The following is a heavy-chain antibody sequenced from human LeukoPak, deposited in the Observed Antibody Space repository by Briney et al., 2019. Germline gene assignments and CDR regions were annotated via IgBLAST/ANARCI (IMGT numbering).Heavy chain of an antibody. CDR3: ARDRVPDDAFDI. D-gene: IGHD3-10*01. Sequence: GGSLRLSCAASGFTVSTNYMNWVRQAPGKGLEWVSVIYSGGSTYYADSVKGRFTISRDNSKNTLYLQMNSLRAEDTAVYYCARDRVPDDAFDIWGQGTMVTVSS. CDR1: GFTVSTNY. CDR2: IYSGGST. V-gene: IGHV3-53*01. J-gene: IGHJ3*02.